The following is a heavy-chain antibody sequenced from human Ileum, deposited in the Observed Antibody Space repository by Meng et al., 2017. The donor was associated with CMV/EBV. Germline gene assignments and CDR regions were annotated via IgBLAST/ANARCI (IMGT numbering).Heavy chain of an antibody. CDR1: GFTFSSYG. Sequence: GGSLRLSCAASGFTFSSYGMHWVRQAPGKGLEWVAFIRYDGSNKYNADSVKGRFTISRDNSKSTLYRQMNSLRTEDTAVYYCAKAEGQWLPYFDYWGQGTLVTVSS. V-gene: IGHV3-30*02. CDR3: AKAEGQWLPYFDY. CDR2: IRYDGSNK. D-gene: IGHD6-19*01. J-gene: IGHJ4*02.